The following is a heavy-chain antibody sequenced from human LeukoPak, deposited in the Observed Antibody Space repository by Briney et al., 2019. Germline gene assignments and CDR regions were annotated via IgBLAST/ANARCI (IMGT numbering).Heavy chain of an antibody. CDR1: GLTFSTYA. Sequence: GGTLRLSCAASGLTFSTYAMSWVRQAPGKGLEWVSTISGSGGSTYYADSVKGRFTISRDNSKNTLYLQMNSLRAEDTAVYYCARGSMYSSSYAFDIWGQGTMVTVSS. D-gene: IGHD6-13*01. J-gene: IGHJ3*02. CDR2: ISGSGGST. V-gene: IGHV3-23*01. CDR3: ARGSMYSSSYAFDI.